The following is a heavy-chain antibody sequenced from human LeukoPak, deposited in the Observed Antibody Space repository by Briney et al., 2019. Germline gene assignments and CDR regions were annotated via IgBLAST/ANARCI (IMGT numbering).Heavy chain of an antibody. Sequence: GGSLRLSCVASGLPIADFAMNWVGRPPGKGLEWVSLISGDGVSTFYADSVKGRFSISRDNSKNSLSLEMNSLRTEDTAMYYCARESGKFDYWGQGTLVAVSS. CDR1: GLPIADFA. CDR2: ISGDGVST. CDR3: ARESGKFDY. J-gene: IGHJ4*02. V-gene: IGHV3-43*02.